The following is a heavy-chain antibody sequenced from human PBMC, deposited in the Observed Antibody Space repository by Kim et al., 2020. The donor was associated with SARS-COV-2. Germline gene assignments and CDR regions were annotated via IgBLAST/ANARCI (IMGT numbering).Heavy chain of an antibody. J-gene: IGHJ3*02. D-gene: IGHD5-18*01. V-gene: IGHV6-1*01. CDR2: TYYRSEWYN. Sequence: SQTLSLSCVFSGDSFSNYSVAWNWVRQSPSRGLEWLGRTYYRSEWYNDYAVSVKGRISINPDTSQNQFSLQLNSMTSEDTAVYYCARGINSAFDIWGQGTVVTVSS. CDR1: GDSFSNYSVA. CDR3: ARGINSAFDI.